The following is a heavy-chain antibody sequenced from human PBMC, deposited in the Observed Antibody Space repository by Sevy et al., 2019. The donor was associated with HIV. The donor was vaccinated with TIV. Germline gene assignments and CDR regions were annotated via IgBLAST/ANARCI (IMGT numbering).Heavy chain of an antibody. CDR2: MRQDGSEK. V-gene: IGHV3-7*01. D-gene: IGHD3-10*01. J-gene: IGHJ4*02. Sequence: GGSLRLSCAASGFTFSSYWMTWVRQAPGKGLVWVANMRQDGSEKYYVDSVKGRFTISRDNAKNSLYLQMNSLRAEDTAEYYCARGIYGSGSRLGLGYWGQGTLVTVSS. CDR3: ARGIYGSGSRLGLGY. CDR1: GFTFSSYW.